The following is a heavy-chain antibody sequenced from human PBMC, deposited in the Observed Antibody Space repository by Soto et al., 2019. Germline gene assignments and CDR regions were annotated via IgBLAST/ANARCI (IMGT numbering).Heavy chain of an antibody. J-gene: IGHJ6*02. D-gene: IGHD5-18*01. V-gene: IGHV4-39*01. CDR2: IYYSGTT. Sequence: PETLSLTCTVSGGSISSSSYYWGWIRQHQGKGLEWIGSIYYSGTTYYNPSLKSRVTISVDTSKNQFSLRLSSVTAADTAVYYCARPNKAMGNGYYGMDVWGQGTTVTVSS. CDR3: ARPNKAMGNGYYGMDV. CDR1: GGSISSSSYY.